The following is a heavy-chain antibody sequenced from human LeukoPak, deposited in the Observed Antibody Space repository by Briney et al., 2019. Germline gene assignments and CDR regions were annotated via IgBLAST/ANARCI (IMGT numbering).Heavy chain of an antibody. V-gene: IGHV4-34*01. J-gene: IGHJ6*04. D-gene: IGHD3-16*01. CDR3: ARGQIDYSSLNLKDHYYYYYGMDV. CDR1: GGSFSGYY. CDR2: INHSGST. Sequence: PSETLSLTCAVSGGSFSGYYWSWIRQAPGKGLEWIGEINHSGSTNYNPSLKSRVTISVDTSKNQFSLKLSSVTAADTAVYYCARGQIDYSSLNLKDHYYYYYGMDVWGKGTTVTVCS.